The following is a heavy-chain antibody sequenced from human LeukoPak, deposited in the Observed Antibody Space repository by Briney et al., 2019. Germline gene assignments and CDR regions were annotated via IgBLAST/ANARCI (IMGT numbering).Heavy chain of an antibody. V-gene: IGHV1-69*13. J-gene: IGHJ5*02. CDR2: IIPIFGTA. CDR3: ARSQSVLDWFDP. Sequence: ASVKVSCKASGGTFSSYAISWVRQAPGQGLEWMGGIIPIFGTANYAQKFQGRVTITADESTSTAYMELSSLRSEDTAVYYCARSQSVLDWFDPWGQGTLVTVSS. D-gene: IGHD3-10*01. CDR1: GGTFSSYA.